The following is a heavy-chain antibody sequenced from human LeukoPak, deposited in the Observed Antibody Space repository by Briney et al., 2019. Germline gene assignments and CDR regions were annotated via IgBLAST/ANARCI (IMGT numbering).Heavy chain of an antibody. V-gene: IGHV4-61*08. CDR3: ARARCDSSSCYANFDS. CDR1: GGSISSGDYY. D-gene: IGHD2-2*01. J-gene: IGHJ4*02. CDR2: INHSGST. Sequence: SETLSLTCTVSGGSISSGDYYWSWIRQPPGKGLEWIGEINHSGSTNYNSSLKSRVTISVDTSKSQLSLKLNSVTAADTAFYYCARARCDSSSCYANFDSWGQGTLVTVSS.